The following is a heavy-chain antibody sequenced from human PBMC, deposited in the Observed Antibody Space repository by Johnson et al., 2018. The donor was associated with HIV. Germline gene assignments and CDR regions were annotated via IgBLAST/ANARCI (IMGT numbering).Heavy chain of an antibody. J-gene: IGHJ3*02. Sequence: VQLMESGGGLVQPGGSLRLSCAASGFTFSSYWMHWVRQAPGKGLVWVSRINSDGSSTSYADSVKGRFTISRDNSKNTLYLQMNSLRAEDTAVYYCAKDQWSSSLTNDAFDIWGQGTMVTVSS. V-gene: IGHV3-74*01. D-gene: IGHD6-13*01. CDR2: INSDGSST. CDR1: GFTFSSYW. CDR3: AKDQWSSSLTNDAFDI.